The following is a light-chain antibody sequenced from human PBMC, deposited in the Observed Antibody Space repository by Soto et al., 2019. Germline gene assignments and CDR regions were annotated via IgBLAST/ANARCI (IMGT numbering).Light chain of an antibody. Sequence: EIVLTQSPGTLSLSPGERGILSCRASQSVSNNYLAWYQQKPGQAPRLLIYGAYTRVTGIPDRFSGSGSGTDFTLPISRLEPKDFAVYSCQKYGNSPLTFGPGTKVDIK. J-gene: IGKJ3*01. CDR2: GAY. V-gene: IGKV3-20*01. CDR3: QKYGNSPLT. CDR1: QSVSNNY.